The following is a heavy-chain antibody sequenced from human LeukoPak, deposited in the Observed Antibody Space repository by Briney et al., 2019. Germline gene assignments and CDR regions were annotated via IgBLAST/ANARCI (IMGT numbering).Heavy chain of an antibody. CDR3: ARGSPASLFYYDSSGPLFDY. CDR2: IYYSGST. V-gene: IGHV4-59*01. Sequence: KPSETLSLTCTVSGVSISSYYWSWIRQPPGKGLEWIGYIYYSGSTNYNPSLKSRVTLSGDTSKNQFSLKLSSVTAADTAVYYCARGSPASLFYYDSSGPLFDYWGQGTLVTVSS. CDR1: GVSISSYY. D-gene: IGHD3-22*01. J-gene: IGHJ4*02.